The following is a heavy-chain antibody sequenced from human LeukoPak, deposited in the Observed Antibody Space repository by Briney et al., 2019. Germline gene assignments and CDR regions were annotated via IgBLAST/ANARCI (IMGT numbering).Heavy chain of an antibody. CDR3: ARTKEMASNSYFAS. J-gene: IGHJ4*02. Sequence: GGSLRFSCAASGFTFSSYDMNWVRQAPGKGLEGGLYIDSSGSNIHYADSVKGRFTISRDNAKNSMYLQMNSLRAEDTSYYDWARTKEMASNSYFASWGEGPLLTVPS. CDR2: IDSSGSNI. V-gene: IGHV3-48*03. CDR1: GFTFSSYD. D-gene: IGHD5-24*01.